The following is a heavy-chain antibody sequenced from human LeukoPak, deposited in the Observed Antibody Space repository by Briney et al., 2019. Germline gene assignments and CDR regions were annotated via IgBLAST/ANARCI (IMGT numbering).Heavy chain of an antibody. Sequence: GASVKVSCKASGGTFSSYAFSWVRQAPGQGLEWMGGIIPIFGTANYAQKFQGRVTITADESTSTAYMELSSLRSEDTAVYYCARVNWATVSTSYYFDYWGQGTLVTVSS. CDR2: IIPIFGTA. D-gene: IGHD4-17*01. CDR1: GGTFSSYA. CDR3: ARVNWATVSTSYYFDY. J-gene: IGHJ4*02. V-gene: IGHV1-69*01.